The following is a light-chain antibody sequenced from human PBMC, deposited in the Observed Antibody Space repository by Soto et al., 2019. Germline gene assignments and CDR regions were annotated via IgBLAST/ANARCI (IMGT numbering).Light chain of an antibody. CDR1: QDIQDA. CDR3: LQHYSNWWT. CDR2: AAS. J-gene: IGKJ1*01. Sequence: DIQMTQSPSSLSASVGDRVTITCRASQDIQDALGWYQQKPGKAPTRLIYAASSLQSGVPSRFRGSRSGTQFTLTISSLQPEDFATYYCLQHYSNWWTFGQGTKVEIK. V-gene: IGKV1-17*01.